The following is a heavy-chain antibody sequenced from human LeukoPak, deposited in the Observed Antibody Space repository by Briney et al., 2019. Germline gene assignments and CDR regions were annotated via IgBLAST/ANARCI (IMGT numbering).Heavy chain of an antibody. CDR3: ANNGAQGIEVAGSRY. CDR2: ISGSGGAT. J-gene: IGHJ4*02. D-gene: IGHD6-19*01. Sequence: GGSLRLSCAASGFSFSTYAMSWVRQAPGKGLEWVSAISGSGGATYYADSVKGRFTISRDNSKNTLLLQMNSLRAEDTAVYYCANNGAQGIEVAGSRYWGQGTLVTVSS. CDR1: GFSFSTYA. V-gene: IGHV3-23*01.